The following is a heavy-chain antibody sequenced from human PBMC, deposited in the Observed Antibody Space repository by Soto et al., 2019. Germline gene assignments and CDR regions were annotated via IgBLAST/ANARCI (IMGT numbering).Heavy chain of an antibody. J-gene: IGHJ5*02. Sequence: QLQLQESGPGLVKPSETLSLTCTVSGGSISTYYWSWIRQPPGKGLEWIGYVHYSGSTIYNAALKSRGSMSVDTSKNQFSLKLSSVTAADTAVYYCARHSFTSGWRDNWFDPWGQGTLVTVSS. CDR1: GGSISTYY. V-gene: IGHV4-59*08. CDR2: VHYSGST. D-gene: IGHD6-19*01. CDR3: ARHSFTSGWRDNWFDP.